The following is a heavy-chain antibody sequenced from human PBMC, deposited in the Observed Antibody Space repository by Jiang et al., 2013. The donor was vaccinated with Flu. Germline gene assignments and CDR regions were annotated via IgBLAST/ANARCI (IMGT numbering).Heavy chain of an antibody. CDR1: GFTFSSYA. J-gene: IGHJ3*02. CDR2: ISGSGGST. V-gene: IGHV3-23*04. Sequence: VQLVESGGGLVQPGGSLRLSCAASGFTFSSYAMSWVRQAPGKGLEWVSAISGSGGSTYYADSVKGRFTISRDNSKNTLYLQMSSLRAEDTAVYYCAKDIGRWFGESIDAFDIWGQGTMVTVSS. D-gene: IGHD3-10*01. CDR3: AKDIGRWFGESIDAFDI.